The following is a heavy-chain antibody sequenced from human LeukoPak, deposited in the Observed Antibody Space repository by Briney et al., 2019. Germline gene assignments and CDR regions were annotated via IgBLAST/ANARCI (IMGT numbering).Heavy chain of an antibody. V-gene: IGHV1-2*04. CDR1: GYTFTCYY. Sequence: ASVKVSCKASGYTFTCYYMHWVGQAPGQGREWMGWINPNSGGTNYAQKFQGWVTMTRDTSISTAYMELSRLRSDDTAVYYCARGLGLQGPNWFDPWGQGTLVTVSS. CDR2: INPNSGGT. CDR3: ARGLGLQGPNWFDP. J-gene: IGHJ5*02. D-gene: IGHD4-11*01.